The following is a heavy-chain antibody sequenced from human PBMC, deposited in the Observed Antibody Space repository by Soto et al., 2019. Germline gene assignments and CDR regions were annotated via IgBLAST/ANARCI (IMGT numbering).Heavy chain of an antibody. CDR3: WGAGPGG. D-gene: IGHD3-16*01. CDR1: GFTFSNYW. CDR2: IKRDGSEK. J-gene: IGHJ4*02. V-gene: IGHV3-7*03. Sequence: EVHLVESGGGLVQPGGSLRLSCAASGFTFSNYWMNWVCQAPGKGLEWVANIKRDGSEKYYVDSVKGRFTISRDNAKNSLSLQMNSLRAEDTAVYYCWGAGPGGWGQGTLVTVSS.